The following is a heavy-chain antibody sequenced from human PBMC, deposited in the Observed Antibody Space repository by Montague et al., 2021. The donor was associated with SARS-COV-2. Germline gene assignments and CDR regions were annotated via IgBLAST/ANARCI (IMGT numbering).Heavy chain of an antibody. CDR3: ARNTIHRYFDY. D-gene: IGHD3-3*01. J-gene: IGHJ4*02. CDR2: ISSSSSTI. Sequence: SLRLSCAASGFTFSGTYSMNWGRQAPGKGLEWVALISSSSSTIYYADSVKGRFTVSRDNAKNSLYLQMNSLRDEDTAVYYCARNTIHRYFDYWGQGTLVTVSS. CDR1: GFTFSGTYS. V-gene: IGHV3-48*02.